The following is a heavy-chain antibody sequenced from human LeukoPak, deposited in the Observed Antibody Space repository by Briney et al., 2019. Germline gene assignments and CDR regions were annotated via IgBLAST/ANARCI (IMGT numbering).Heavy chain of an antibody. D-gene: IGHD2-2*01. CDR1: GGSISSYY. CDR2: IYYSGST. J-gene: IGHJ4*02. Sequence: SETLYLTCTVSGGSISSYYWSWIRQPPGKGLEWIGYIYYSGSTNYNPSLKSRVTISVDTSKNQFSLKLSSVTAADTAVYYCAGYCSSTSCQWGDYFDYWGQGTLVTVSS. CDR3: AGYCSSTSCQWGDYFDY. V-gene: IGHV4-59*01.